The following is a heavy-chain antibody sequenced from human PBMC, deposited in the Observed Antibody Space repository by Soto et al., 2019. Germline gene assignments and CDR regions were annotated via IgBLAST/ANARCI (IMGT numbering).Heavy chain of an antibody. CDR1: GYSITSYW. V-gene: IGHV5-51*01. D-gene: IGHD6-6*01. CDR3: ARHYLEYSSSSAPGGY. CDR2: IYPGDSDT. J-gene: IGHJ4*02. Sequence: PGESLKISCKGSGYSITSYWIGWVRQMPGKGLEWMGIIYPGDSDTRYSPSFQGQVTISADKSISTAYLQWSSLKASDTAMYYCARHYLEYSSSSAPGGYWGQGTLVTVS.